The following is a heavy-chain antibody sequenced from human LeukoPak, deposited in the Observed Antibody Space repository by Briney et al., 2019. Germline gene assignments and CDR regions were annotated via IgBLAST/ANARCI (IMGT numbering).Heavy chain of an antibody. CDR3: ARDLSSGGWTLEFDY. V-gene: IGHV1-18*01. CDR1: GYTFSTYG. CDR2: ISAHSGNT. J-gene: IGHJ4*02. D-gene: IGHD6-25*01. Sequence: ASVKVSCKTSGYTFSTYGMTWVRQAPGQGLQWMEWISAHSGNTKYAENFQGRISLTTDTSATTAYMELRSLTSDDTAVYYCARDLSSGGWTLEFDYWGQGSLVTVAS.